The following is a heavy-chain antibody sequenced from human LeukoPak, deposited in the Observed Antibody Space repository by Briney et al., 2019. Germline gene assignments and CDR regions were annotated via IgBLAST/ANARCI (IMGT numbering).Heavy chain of an antibody. V-gene: IGHV4-34*01. CDR2: INHSGST. CDR1: GGSFSGYY. CDR3: AGRIFFGY. J-gene: IGHJ4*02. D-gene: IGHD2-15*01. Sequence: SETLSLTCAVYGGSFSGYYWSWIRQPPGKGLEWIGEINHSGSTNYNPSLKSRVTISVDTSKNQFSLKLSSVTAADTAVYYCAGRIFFGYWGQGTLVTVSS.